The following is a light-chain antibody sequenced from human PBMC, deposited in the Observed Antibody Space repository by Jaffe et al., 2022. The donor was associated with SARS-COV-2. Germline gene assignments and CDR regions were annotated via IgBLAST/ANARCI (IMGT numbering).Light chain of an antibody. CDR1: QSVSSNY. J-gene: IGKJ1*01. CDR3: QQYGGSPRT. V-gene: IGKV3-20*01. Sequence: EIVLTQSPGTLSLSPGERATLSCRASQSVSSNYLAWYQQKPGQPPRLLIYGASIRSTGIPDRFSGSGSGTDFTLTISRLEPEDFAVYYCQQYGGSPRTFGQGTKVEIK. CDR2: GAS.